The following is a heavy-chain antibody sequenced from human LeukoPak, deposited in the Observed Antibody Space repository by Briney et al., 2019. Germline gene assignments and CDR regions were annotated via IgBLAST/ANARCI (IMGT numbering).Heavy chain of an antibody. CDR1: GFTFSSYS. D-gene: IGHD2-2*01. V-gene: IGHV3-21*01. CDR3: ARSEFHCSSTSCQANNWFDP. Sequence: GGSLRLSCAASGFTFSSYSMNWVRQAPGKGLEWVSSISSSSSYIYYADSVKGRFTISRDNAKNSLYLQMNSLRAEDTAVYYCARSEFHCSSTSCQANNWFDPWGQGTLVTVSS. J-gene: IGHJ5*02. CDR2: ISSSSSYI.